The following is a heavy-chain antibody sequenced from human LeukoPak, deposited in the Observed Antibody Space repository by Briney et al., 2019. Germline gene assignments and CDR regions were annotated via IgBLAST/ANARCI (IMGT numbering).Heavy chain of an antibody. D-gene: IGHD3-9*01. J-gene: IGHJ4*02. Sequence: PSETLSLTCTVSGGSISSSSYYWGWIRQPPGKGLEWIGSIYSSGSTYYNPSLKSRVTISVDTSKNQFSLKLSSVTAADTAVYYCARRGTGYPFDYWGQGILVTVSS. V-gene: IGHV4-39*01. CDR3: ARRGTGYPFDY. CDR2: IYSSGST. CDR1: GGSISSSSYY.